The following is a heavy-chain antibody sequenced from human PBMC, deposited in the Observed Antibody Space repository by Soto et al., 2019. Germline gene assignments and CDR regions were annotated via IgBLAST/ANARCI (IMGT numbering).Heavy chain of an antibody. J-gene: IGHJ4*02. D-gene: IGHD5-18*01. CDR1: GGTFSNTA. CDR2: IIPIFGAP. V-gene: IGHV1-69*01. CDR3: ATPAEPLDTAMLKGLAH. Sequence: QVQLVQSGAEVKKPGSSVKVSCKASGGTFSNTAFIWVRQAPGQGLEWMGGIIPIFGAPNYAQKFQGRLMMSEDVSASKAYMELNTLTSEDTAVYYCATPAEPLDTAMLKGLAHWGQGTLVTFSS.